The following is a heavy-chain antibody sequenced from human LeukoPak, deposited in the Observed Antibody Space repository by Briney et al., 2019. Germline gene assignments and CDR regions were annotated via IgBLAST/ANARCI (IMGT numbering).Heavy chain of an antibody. CDR3: MRGSYGDFY. D-gene: IGHD2-21*02. J-gene: IGHJ4*02. CDR1: GFIFSTSA. CDR2: ISYDETQK. V-gene: IGHV3-30*14. Sequence: TGGSLRLSCATPGFIFSTSAMHLVRQAPGKGLEWVAVISYDETQKYYADSVKGRFTIFRDNSRNTLFLQMNTLRVEDTSVYYCMRGSYGDFYWGLGTLVTVSS.